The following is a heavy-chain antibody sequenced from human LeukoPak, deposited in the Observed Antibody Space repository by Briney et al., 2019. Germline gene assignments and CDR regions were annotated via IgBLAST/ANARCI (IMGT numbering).Heavy chain of an antibody. D-gene: IGHD1-26*01. CDR3: ARDNSGSYREFDY. CDR1: GGSISSYY. J-gene: IGHJ4*02. CDR2: IYPSGST. V-gene: IGHV4-4*07. Sequence: PSETLSHTCTVSGGSISSYYWTWIRQPAGKGLEWIGRIYPSGSTNYNPSLKSRVTMSVDTSKNQFSLKLSSVTAADTAVYYCARDNSGSYREFDYWGQGTLVTVSS.